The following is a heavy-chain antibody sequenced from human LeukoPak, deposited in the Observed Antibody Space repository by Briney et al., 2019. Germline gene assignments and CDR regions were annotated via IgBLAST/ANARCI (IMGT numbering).Heavy chain of an antibody. CDR3: ARESVYYDFWSGYYTGPFDY. Sequence: SETLSLTCTVSGGSISSGTYYWNWIRQHPRKGLEWIGYIYYTGNTYYNPSLKSQITMSVDTSKNQFSLNVSSVTAADTAVYYCARESVYYDFWSGYYTGPFDYWGQGTLVTVSS. J-gene: IGHJ4*02. V-gene: IGHV4-31*01. D-gene: IGHD3-3*01. CDR2: IYYTGNT. CDR1: GGSISSGTYY.